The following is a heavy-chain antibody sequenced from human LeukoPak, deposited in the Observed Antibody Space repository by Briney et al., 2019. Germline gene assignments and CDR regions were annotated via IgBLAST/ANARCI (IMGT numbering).Heavy chain of an antibody. J-gene: IGHJ2*01. V-gene: IGHV3-48*02. CDR1: GFTFSSYS. CDR2: ISSDSSTI. Sequence: PGASLRLSCAASGFTFSSYSMNWVRQASGKGLEWVSYISSDSSTIYYADSVKSRFTISRDNVKNSLYLQMNSLRDEDTAVYYCARGNWYFDLWGRGTLVTVSS. CDR3: ARGNWYFDL.